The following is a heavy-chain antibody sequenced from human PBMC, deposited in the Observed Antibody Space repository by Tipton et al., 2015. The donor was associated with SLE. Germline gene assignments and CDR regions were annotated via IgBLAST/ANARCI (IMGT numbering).Heavy chain of an antibody. J-gene: IGHJ6*03. CDR2: IYHSGST. CDR3: ARGSYYMDV. V-gene: IGHV4-30-2*01. Sequence: TLSLTCAVSGGSISSGGYSWSWIRQPPGKGLEWIGYIYHSGSTYYNPSLKSRVTISVDRSKNQFSLKLSSVTAADTAVYYCARGSYYMDVWDKGTTVTVSS. CDR1: GGSISSGGYS.